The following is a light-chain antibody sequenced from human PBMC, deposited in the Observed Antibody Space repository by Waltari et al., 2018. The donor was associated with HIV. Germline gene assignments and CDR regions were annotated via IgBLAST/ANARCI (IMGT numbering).Light chain of an antibody. CDR3: KQSYSTPRT. V-gene: IGKV1-39*01. Sequence: DIQMTQSPSSLSASVGDSVTITGLANQSTSSYLNWHQQKPGKAPMLLIYAASSLQRGVPARFSGSGSGTEFTLTISSLQAEDFATYYCKQSYSTPRTFGQGTKAEIK. J-gene: IGKJ1*01. CDR2: AAS. CDR1: QSTSSY.